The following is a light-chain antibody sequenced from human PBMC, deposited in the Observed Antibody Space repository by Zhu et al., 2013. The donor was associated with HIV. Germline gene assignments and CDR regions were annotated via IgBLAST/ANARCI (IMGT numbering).Light chain of an antibody. Sequence: DIQMTQSPSSVSASVGDRVSITCRASQRISSWLAWYQQKPGKAPKLLIYAASSLQSGVPSRFRGSGSGTEFTLTISSLQPEDFATYYCQQAHSFPWTFGQGTQVEIK. CDR1: QRISSW. V-gene: IGKV1-12*02. CDR2: AAS. CDR3: QQAHSFPWT. J-gene: IGKJ1*01.